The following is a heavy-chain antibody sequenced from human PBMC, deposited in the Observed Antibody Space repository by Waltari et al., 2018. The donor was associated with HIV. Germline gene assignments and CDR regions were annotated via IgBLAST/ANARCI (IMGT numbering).Heavy chain of an antibody. CDR3: TSTGGGITDY. CDR1: GFTLTNAW. CDR2: IKSEDDGGTT. V-gene: IGHV3-15*01. Sequence: EVQLVESGGGLVKPGESLRLSCAASGFTLTNAWMSWVRQAPGKGRGVVGRIKSEDDGGTTDYAAPVKGRFTISRDDSKNALYLQMNSLKTEDTALYYCTSTGGGITDYWGQGTLVTVSS. J-gene: IGHJ4*02. D-gene: IGHD2-15*01.